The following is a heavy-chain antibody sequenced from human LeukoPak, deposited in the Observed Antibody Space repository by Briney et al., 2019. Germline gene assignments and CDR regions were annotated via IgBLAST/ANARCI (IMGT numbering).Heavy chain of an antibody. D-gene: IGHD5-18*01. Sequence: ASVKVSCKASGYTFNIYDISWVRQDPGQGLEWMGWVSTSDGKTNYAQKVGGRVTMTTDTSTTTAYMELRSLRSDDTAVYYCVRGGFSSGYAYWGQGTLVTVSS. CDR2: VSTSDGKT. CDR3: VRGGFSSGYAY. CDR1: GYTFNIYD. J-gene: IGHJ4*02. V-gene: IGHV1-18*01.